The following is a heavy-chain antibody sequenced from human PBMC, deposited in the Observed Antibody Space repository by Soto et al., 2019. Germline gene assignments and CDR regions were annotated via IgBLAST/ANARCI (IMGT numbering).Heavy chain of an antibody. J-gene: IGHJ4*02. CDR3: ARVPDF. D-gene: IGHD2-2*01. CDR1: GGSISSGGYS. CDR2: MYHSGST. V-gene: IGHV4-30-2*01. Sequence: PSETLSLTCAVSGGSISSGGYSWSWIRQPPGKGLEWIGYMYHSGSTYYNPSLKSRVTISIDRSKNQFSLKLSSVTAADTAVYYRARVPDFWGQGILVTVSS.